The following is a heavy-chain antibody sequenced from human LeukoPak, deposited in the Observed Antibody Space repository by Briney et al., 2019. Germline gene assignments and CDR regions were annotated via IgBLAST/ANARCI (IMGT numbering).Heavy chain of an antibody. V-gene: IGHV3-74*01. CDR3: LRDLNWSLDQ. CDR1: GNYW. Sequence: GGSLRLSCAASGNYWMHWVRQAPGKGLVWVSRIKSDGITITYADSVKGRFTISRDNAKNTLYLQMNSLRAEDTAVYYCLRDLNWSLDQWGQGTLVTVSS. J-gene: IGHJ4*02. CDR2: IKSDGITI. D-gene: IGHD1-20*01.